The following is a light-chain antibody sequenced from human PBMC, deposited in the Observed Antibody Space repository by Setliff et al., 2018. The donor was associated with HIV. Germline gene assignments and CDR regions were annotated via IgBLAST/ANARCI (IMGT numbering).Light chain of an antibody. CDR2: EVN. CDR3: CSYAGSSTYV. CDR1: SSDVGSYNL. V-gene: IGLV2-23*02. J-gene: IGLJ1*01. Sequence: QSALTQPASVSGPPGQSITISCTGTSSDVGSYNLVSWYQQHPGKAPKLMIYEVNKRPSGVSYRFSGSKSGNTASLTISGLQAEDEADYYCCSYAGSSTYVFGTGTKVTVL.